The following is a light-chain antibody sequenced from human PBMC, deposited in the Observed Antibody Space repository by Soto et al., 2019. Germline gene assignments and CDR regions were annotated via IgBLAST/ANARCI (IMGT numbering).Light chain of an antibody. CDR2: GAS. Sequence: ESVLTQSPGTLSMSPGDRATLSCRASQSVSSSYSAWYQQQPGQAPRLLIYGASSRATGIPYRFSGSGSGTDFTLTISRLEPEDFAVYYCQQYGSSPFTFGPGTKVDIK. CDR1: QSVSSSY. J-gene: IGKJ3*01. CDR3: QQYGSSPFT. V-gene: IGKV3-20*01.